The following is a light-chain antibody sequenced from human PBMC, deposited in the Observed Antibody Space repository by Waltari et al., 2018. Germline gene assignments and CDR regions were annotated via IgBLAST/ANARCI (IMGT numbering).Light chain of an antibody. CDR3: YSADSSGYDRV. V-gene: IGLV3-10*01. CDR1: ALPKHN. Sequence: SYELTQPPAMSAAPGQTARTTCPRDALPKHNAYWYQQKSGQAPVMVIFEDNKRPSAVPERFSGSSSGTMATLTISGAQVEDEADYYCYSADSSGYDRVFGGGTKLTVL. CDR2: EDN. J-gene: IGLJ3*02.